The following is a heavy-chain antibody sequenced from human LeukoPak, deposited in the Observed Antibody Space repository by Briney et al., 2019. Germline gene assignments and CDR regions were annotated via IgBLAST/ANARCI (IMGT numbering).Heavy chain of an antibody. CDR2: INHSGST. Sequence: PSETLSLTCAVYGGSFSGYYWSWIRRPPGKGLEWIGEINHSGSTNYNPSLKSRVTISVDTSKNQFSLKLSSVTAADTAVYYCARGLDAFDIWGQGTMVTVSS. V-gene: IGHV4-34*01. CDR3: ARGLDAFDI. CDR1: GGSFSGYY. J-gene: IGHJ3*02.